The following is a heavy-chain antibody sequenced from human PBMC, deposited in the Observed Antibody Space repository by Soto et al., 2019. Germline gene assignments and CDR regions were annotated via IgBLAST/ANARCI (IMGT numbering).Heavy chain of an antibody. Sequence: GGSLRLSCAASVFTFSSYGMHWVRQAPGKGLEWVAVISYDGSNKYYADSVKGRFTISRDNSKNTLYLQMNSLRAEDTAVYYCARDNWNYFVYFGMDVWGQGTTVTV. D-gene: IGHD1-7*01. CDR3: ARDNWNYFVYFGMDV. CDR1: VFTFSSYG. V-gene: IGHV3-30*19. CDR2: ISYDGSNK. J-gene: IGHJ6*02.